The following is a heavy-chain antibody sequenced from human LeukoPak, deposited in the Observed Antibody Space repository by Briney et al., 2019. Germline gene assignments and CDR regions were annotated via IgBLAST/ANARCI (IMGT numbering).Heavy chain of an antibody. CDR1: GGTFSSYT. D-gene: IGHD4-17*01. CDR2: IIPIFGTA. Sequence: GASVKVSCKASGGTFSSYTISWVRQAPGQGLEWMGGIIPIFGTANYAQKFQGRVTITADESTSTAYMELSSLRSEDKAVYYCAREYGEGSQGSVYWGQGTLVTVSS. V-gene: IGHV1-69*13. J-gene: IGHJ4*02. CDR3: AREYGEGSQGSVY.